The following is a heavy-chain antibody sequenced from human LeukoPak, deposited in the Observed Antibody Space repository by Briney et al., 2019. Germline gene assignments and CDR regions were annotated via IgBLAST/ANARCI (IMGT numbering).Heavy chain of an antibody. Sequence: ASVKVSCKASGYTFTSYDINWVRQATGQGLEWMGWMNPNSGNTGYAQKFQGRVTITRNTSISTAYMELSSLRSEDTAVYYCARTAYYDILTGYSFPYYFDYWGQGTLVTVSS. D-gene: IGHD3-9*01. CDR3: ARTAYYDILTGYSFPYYFDY. V-gene: IGHV1-8*03. CDR2: MNPNSGNT. J-gene: IGHJ4*02. CDR1: GYTFTSYD.